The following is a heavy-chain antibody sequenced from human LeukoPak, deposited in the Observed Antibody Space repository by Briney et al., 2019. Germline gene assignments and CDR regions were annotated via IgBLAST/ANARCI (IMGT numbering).Heavy chain of an antibody. CDR2: ISSGSTI. D-gene: IGHD5-18*01. J-gene: IGHJ4*02. CDR3: AKDSRGYSYGLFYFDY. Sequence: GGSLRLSCAASGFTFSDYYMSWIRQAPGKGLEWVSYISSGSTIYYADSVKGRFTISRDNAKNSLYLQMNSLRAEDTAVYYCAKDSRGYSYGLFYFDYWGQGTLVTVSS. V-gene: IGHV3-11*01. CDR1: GFTFSDYY.